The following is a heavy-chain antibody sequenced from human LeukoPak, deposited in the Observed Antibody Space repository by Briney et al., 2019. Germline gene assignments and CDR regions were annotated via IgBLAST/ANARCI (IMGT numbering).Heavy chain of an antibody. CDR1: GFTFSSYA. J-gene: IGHJ6*02. Sequence: GGSLRLSCAASGFTFSSYAMHWVRQAPGKGLEWVAVISYDGSNKYYADSVKGRFTISRDNSKNTLYLQMNSLRAEDTAVYYCARQLSSIAHYYYYGMDVWGQGTTVTVSS. V-gene: IGHV3-30-3*01. D-gene: IGHD6-13*01. CDR3: ARQLSSIAHYYYYGMDV. CDR2: ISYDGSNK.